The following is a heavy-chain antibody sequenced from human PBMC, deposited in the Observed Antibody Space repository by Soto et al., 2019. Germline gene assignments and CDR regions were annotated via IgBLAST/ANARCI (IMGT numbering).Heavy chain of an antibody. Sequence: SETLSLTCTVSGGSISSGDYYWSWIRQPPGKGLEWIGYIYYSGSTYYNPSLKSRVTISVDTSKNQFSLKLSSVTAADTAVYYCARKSGYGYWFDPWGQGXLVTVSS. D-gene: IGHD5-18*01. CDR3: ARKSGYGYWFDP. J-gene: IGHJ5*02. V-gene: IGHV4-30-4*01. CDR1: GGSISSGDYY. CDR2: IYYSGST.